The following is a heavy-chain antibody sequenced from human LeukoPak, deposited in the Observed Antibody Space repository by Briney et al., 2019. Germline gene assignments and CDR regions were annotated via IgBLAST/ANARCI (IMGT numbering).Heavy chain of an antibody. Sequence: SQTLSLTCTVSGGSISSYYWSWIRQPAGKGLEWIGRIYTSGSTNYNPSLKSRVTMSVDTSKNQFSLKLSSVTAADTAVYYCARAASSYDSSGYTSSYYFDYWGQGTLVTVSS. CDR3: ARAASSYDSSGYTSSYYFDY. D-gene: IGHD3-22*01. CDR1: GGSISSYY. V-gene: IGHV4-4*07. J-gene: IGHJ4*02. CDR2: IYTSGST.